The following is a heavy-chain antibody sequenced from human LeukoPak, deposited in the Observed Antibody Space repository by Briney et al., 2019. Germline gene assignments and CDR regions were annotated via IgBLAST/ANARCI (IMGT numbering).Heavy chain of an antibody. CDR3: ARDRDGYNLLDY. CDR1: GYTFTGYY. Sequence: ASVKVSCKASGYTFTGYYMHWVRQAPGQGLEWMGWINPSGGSTSYAQKFQGRVTMTRDTSTSTVYMELSSLRSEDTAVYYCARDRDGYNLLDYWGQGTLVTVSS. CDR2: INPSGGST. D-gene: IGHD5-24*01. V-gene: IGHV1-46*01. J-gene: IGHJ4*02.